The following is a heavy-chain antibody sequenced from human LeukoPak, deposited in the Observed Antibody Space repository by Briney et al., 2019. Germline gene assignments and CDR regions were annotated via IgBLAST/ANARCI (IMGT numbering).Heavy chain of an antibody. D-gene: IGHD2-2*01. CDR2: IIPIFGTA. CDR1: GGTFSSYA. Sequence: SVKVSCKASGGTFSSYAISWVRQAPGQGLEWMGGIIPIFGTANYAQKFQGRVTITADKSTSTAYMELSSLRSEDTAVYYCARTPHCEACSSTSWRRDYYYYMDVWGKGTTVTVSS. V-gene: IGHV1-69*06. J-gene: IGHJ6*03. CDR3: ARTPHCEACSSTSWRRDYYYYMDV.